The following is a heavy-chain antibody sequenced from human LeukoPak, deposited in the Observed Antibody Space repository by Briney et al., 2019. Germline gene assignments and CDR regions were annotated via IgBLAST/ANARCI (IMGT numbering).Heavy chain of an antibody. D-gene: IGHD2-8*01. Sequence: GGSLRLSCAASGFTFSSYGMHWVRQAPGKGLEWVAVIWYDGSNKYYADSVKGRFTISRDNSKNTLYLQMNSLRAEDTAVYYCAKDYLYGYYYYGMDVWGQGTTVTVSS. V-gene: IGHV3-33*06. CDR1: GFTFSSYG. CDR3: AKDYLYGYYYYGMDV. J-gene: IGHJ6*02. CDR2: IWYDGSNK.